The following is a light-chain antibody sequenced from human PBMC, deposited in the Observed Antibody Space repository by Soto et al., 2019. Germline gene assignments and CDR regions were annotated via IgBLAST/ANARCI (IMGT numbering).Light chain of an antibody. CDR1: KLGNKY. V-gene: IGLV3-1*01. CDR2: QDK. Sequence: SYELSQPPSVSVSPGQTASITCSADKLGNKYAWWYQQKPGQSPVLVIYQDKKRPSGIPARFSGSNSGNTATLTISGTQVMDEAHYYCQAWDSTSGWVFGGGTKLTVL. CDR3: QAWDSTSGWV. J-gene: IGLJ3*02.